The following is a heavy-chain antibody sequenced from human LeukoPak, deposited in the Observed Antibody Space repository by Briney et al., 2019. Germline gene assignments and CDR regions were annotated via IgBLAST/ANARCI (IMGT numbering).Heavy chain of an antibody. CDR2: IHYTGRT. CDR1: GGSISSGDYF. CDR3: ARGSTYYYDSSGDTYAFDI. Sequence: SETLSLTCNVSGGSISSGDYFWNWIRQPPGKGLEWLGYIHYTGRTYYNPSLKSRVTISVDTSKNQFSLKLSSVTAADTAVYYCARGSTYYYDSSGDTYAFDIWGQGTMVTVSS. V-gene: IGHV4-30-4*01. J-gene: IGHJ3*02. D-gene: IGHD3-22*01.